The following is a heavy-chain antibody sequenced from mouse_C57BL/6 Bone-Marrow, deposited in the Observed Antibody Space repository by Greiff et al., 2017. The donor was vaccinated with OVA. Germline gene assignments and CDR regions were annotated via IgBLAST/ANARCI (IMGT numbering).Heavy chain of an antibody. CDR1: GFSFNTYA. CDR3: VRHDVYWYFDV. Sequence: EVQLVESGGGLVQPKGSLKLSCAASGFSFNTYAMNWVRQAPGKGLEWVDRIRSKSNNYATYYADSVKDRFTISRDDSESMLYLQMNNLKTEDTAMYYCVRHDVYWYFDVWGTGTAVTVSS. V-gene: IGHV10-1*01. J-gene: IGHJ1*03. D-gene: IGHD2-3*01. CDR2: IRSKSNNYAT.